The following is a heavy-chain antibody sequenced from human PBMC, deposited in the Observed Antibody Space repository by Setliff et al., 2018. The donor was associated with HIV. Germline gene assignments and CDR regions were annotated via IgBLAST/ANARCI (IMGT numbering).Heavy chain of an antibody. Sequence: PSETLSLTCSVSGGSINNDIYFWSWIRQHPGKGLEWIGYIYYSGSTYYSPSLKSRLMISVDTSKNQFSLNMTSVTAADTAVYFCARVVYTYYYMDVWGKGTSVTVSS. V-gene: IGHV4-31*03. CDR1: GGSINNDIYF. CDR3: ARVVYTYYYMDV. D-gene: IGHD4-4*01. J-gene: IGHJ6*03. CDR2: IYYSGST.